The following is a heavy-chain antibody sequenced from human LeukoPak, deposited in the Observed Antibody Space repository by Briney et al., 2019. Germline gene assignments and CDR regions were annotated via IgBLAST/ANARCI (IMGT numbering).Heavy chain of an antibody. D-gene: IGHD2-15*01. Sequence: GASVKVSCKASGYTFTSYYMHWVRQVPGQGLEWMSMINLRDGSTTYAQKFQGRVNMTRDTSTTTVYMELSSLSSEDTAVYYCAGGCCCGTCYVLDYWGQGTLVTVSS. CDR3: AGGCCCGTCYVLDY. CDR2: INLRDGST. V-gene: IGHV1-46*01. CDR1: GYTFTSYY. J-gene: IGHJ4*02.